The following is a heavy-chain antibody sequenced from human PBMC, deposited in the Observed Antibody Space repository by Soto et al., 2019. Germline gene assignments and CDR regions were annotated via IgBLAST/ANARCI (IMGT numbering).Heavy chain of an antibody. Sequence: QVQLVQSGAEVKKPGSSVKVSCKASGGTFSSYAISWVRQAPGQGLEWMGGIIPIFGTANYAQKFQGRVTITADESTSTAYMELSSLRSEDTAVYYCARSVGVVVVPAAFTNTESYYYYGMDVWGQGTTVTVSS. CDR1: GGTFSSYA. CDR3: ARSVGVVVVPAAFTNTESYYYYGMDV. CDR2: IIPIFGTA. V-gene: IGHV1-69*01. J-gene: IGHJ6*02. D-gene: IGHD2-2*01.